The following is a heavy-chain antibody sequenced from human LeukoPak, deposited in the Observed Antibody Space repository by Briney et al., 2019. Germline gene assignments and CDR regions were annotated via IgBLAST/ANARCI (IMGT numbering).Heavy chain of an antibody. CDR2: ISSSSSDT. V-gene: IGHV3-11*06. J-gene: IGHJ4*02. CDR3: IKNSGRDGGN. Sequence: PGGSLRLSCEASGFTFTDYYMSWIRQTPGKGLVWLSYISSSSSDTNYADSVKGRFTISRDNAKRSLYLQMNSLRAEDTAVYYCIKNSGRDGGNWGQGTLVTVSS. D-gene: IGHD1-26*01. CDR1: GFTFTDYY.